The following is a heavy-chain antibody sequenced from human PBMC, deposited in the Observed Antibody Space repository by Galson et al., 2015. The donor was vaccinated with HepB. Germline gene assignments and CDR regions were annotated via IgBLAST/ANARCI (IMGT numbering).Heavy chain of an antibody. CDR2: INHSGST. V-gene: IGHV4-34*01. D-gene: IGHD5-12*01. J-gene: IGHJ4*02. CDR3: ARGSRDRHSGYDFLGGWYGQKYFDY. Sequence: ETLSLTCAVYGGSFSGYYWSWIRQPPGKGLEWIGEINHSGSTNYNPSLKSRVTISVDTSKNQFSLKLSSVTAADTAVYYCARGSRDRHSGYDFLGGWYGQKYFDYWGQGTLVTVSS. CDR1: GGSFSGYY.